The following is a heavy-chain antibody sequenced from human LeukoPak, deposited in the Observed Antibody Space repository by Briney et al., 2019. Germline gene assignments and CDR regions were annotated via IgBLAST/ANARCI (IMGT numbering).Heavy chain of an antibody. J-gene: IGHJ6*04. CDR1: GFTFSSYE. CDR2: ISSSGSTI. Sequence: GGSLRLSCAASGFTFSSYEMNWVRQAPGKGLEWVSYISSSGSTIYYTDSVKGRFTISRDNAKNSLYLQMNSLRAEDTAVYYCAELSITMIGGVWGKGTTVTISS. D-gene: IGHD3-10*02. CDR3: AELSITMIGGV. V-gene: IGHV3-48*03.